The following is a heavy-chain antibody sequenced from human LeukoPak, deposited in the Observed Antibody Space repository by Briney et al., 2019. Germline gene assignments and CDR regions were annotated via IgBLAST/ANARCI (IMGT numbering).Heavy chain of an antibody. CDR2: ISGSGVMT. J-gene: IGHJ4*02. D-gene: IGHD1-26*01. CDR1: RFTFSSYS. Sequence: PGGSLRLSCAASRFTFSSYSMNWVRQAPGKGLEWVATISGSGVMTYYADSVKGRFTVSGDNSKNTLYLQMSSLTAADTAVYYCAKDRSIGTYYTFDHWGQGTLVTVSA. V-gene: IGHV3-23*01. CDR3: AKDRSIGTYYTFDH.